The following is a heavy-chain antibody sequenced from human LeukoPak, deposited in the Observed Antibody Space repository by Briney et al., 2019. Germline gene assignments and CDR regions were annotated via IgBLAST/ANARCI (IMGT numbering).Heavy chain of an antibody. Sequence: GGSLRLSCAASGFTFSTYAMTWVRQAPGKGLEWVSAISGYGGSIYYADSVKGRFTISRDNSKNTLYLQMNSLRAEDTAVYYCAKGGDFWSGLNWFDPWGQGTLVTVSS. J-gene: IGHJ5*02. CDR3: AKGGDFWSGLNWFDP. CDR2: ISGYGGSI. V-gene: IGHV3-23*01. CDR1: GFTFSTYA. D-gene: IGHD3-3*01.